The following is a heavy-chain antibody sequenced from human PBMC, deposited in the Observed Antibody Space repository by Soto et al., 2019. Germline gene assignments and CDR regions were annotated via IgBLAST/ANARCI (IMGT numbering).Heavy chain of an antibody. J-gene: IGHJ5*02. CDR3: VSSGWYQRWFDP. CDR1: GYTLTELS. Sequence: ASVKVSCKVSGYTLTELSMHWVRQAPGKGLEWMGGFDPEDGETIYAQKFQGRVTMTEDTSTDTAYMELSSLRSEDTAVYYCVSSGWYQRWFDPWGQGTLVTVSS. CDR2: FDPEDGET. D-gene: IGHD6-19*01. V-gene: IGHV1-24*01.